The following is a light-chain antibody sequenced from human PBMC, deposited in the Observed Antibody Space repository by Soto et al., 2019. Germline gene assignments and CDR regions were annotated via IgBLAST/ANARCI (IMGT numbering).Light chain of an antibody. J-gene: IGLJ2*01. CDR2: EVS. CDR3: SSYAGSNKKVV. V-gene: IGLV2-8*01. Sequence: QSALTQPPSASGSPGQSVTISCTGTSSDVGGYNYVSWYQQHPGKAPKLMIYEVSKRPSGGPDRFSGSKSGNTASLTVSGLQAEDEADYYCSSYAGSNKKVVFGGGTKLTVL. CDR1: SSDVGGYNY.